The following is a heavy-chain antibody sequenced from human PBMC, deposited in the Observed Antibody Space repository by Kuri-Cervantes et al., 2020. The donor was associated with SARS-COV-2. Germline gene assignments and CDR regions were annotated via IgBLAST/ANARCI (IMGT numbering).Heavy chain of an antibody. Sequence: ASVKVSCKASGYTFTDYYIHWVRQAPGQGPEWMGWINPISGGTKYAQNFQGRVTMTRDTSISTVYMELSRLTTDDTAIYYCYCAPKEGFDSWGQGTLVTVSS. J-gene: IGHJ4*02. V-gene: IGHV1-2*02. CDR2: INPISGGT. CDR3: YCAPKEGFDS. D-gene: IGHD2-21*01. CDR1: GYTFTDYY.